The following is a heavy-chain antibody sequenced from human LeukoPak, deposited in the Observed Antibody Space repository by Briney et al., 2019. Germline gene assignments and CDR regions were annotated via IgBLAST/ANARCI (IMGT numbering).Heavy chain of an antibody. CDR1: GGSISNYY. D-gene: IGHD2/OR15-2a*01. V-gene: IGHV4-59*01. CDR3: ARLRGILYYFDY. J-gene: IGHJ4*02. CDR2: IYYSGST. Sequence: SETLSLTCTVSGGSISNYYWSWIRQPPGKGLERIGYIYYSGSTNYKPSLKSRVTISLDTSENQFSLKLSSVTAADTAVYYCARLRGILYYFDYWGQGALVTVSS.